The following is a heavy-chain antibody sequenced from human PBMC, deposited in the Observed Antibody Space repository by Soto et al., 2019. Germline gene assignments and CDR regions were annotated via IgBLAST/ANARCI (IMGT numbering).Heavy chain of an antibody. CDR2: INHSGST. Sequence: TLSLTCAVYGGSFSGYYWSWIRQPPGKGLEWIGEINHSGSTNYNPSLKSRVTISVDTSKNQFSLKLSSVTAADTAVYYCARGRDDFWSGYYNDYWGQGTLVTVSS. V-gene: IGHV4-34*01. J-gene: IGHJ4*02. D-gene: IGHD3-3*01. CDR3: ARGRDDFWSGYYNDY. CDR1: GGSFSGYY.